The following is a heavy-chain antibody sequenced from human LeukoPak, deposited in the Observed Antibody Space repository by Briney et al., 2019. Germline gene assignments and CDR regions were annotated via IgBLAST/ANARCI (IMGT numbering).Heavy chain of an antibody. J-gene: IGHJ4*02. CDR2: IKQDGSEK. Sequence: GGSLRLSCAASGFSFSTYWMTWVRQAPGKGLEWVANIKQDGSEKNYVNSVKGRFTISRDNAKNSLSLQMNSLKTEDTAVYYCTYDYFDYWGQGTLVTVSS. CDR1: GFSFSTYW. CDR3: TYDYFDY. D-gene: IGHD3-22*01. V-gene: IGHV3-7*05.